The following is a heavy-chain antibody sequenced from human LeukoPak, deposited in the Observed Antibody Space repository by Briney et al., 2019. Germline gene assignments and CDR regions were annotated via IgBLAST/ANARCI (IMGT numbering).Heavy chain of an antibody. J-gene: IGHJ4*02. Sequence: PGRSLRLSCAASGFTFSSYAMHWVRQAPGKGLEWVAVISYDGSNKYYADSVKGRFTISRDNAKNSLYLQMNSLRAEDTAVYYCASAKQNYWGQGMLVTVPS. CDR3: ASAKQNY. V-gene: IGHV3-30*07. D-gene: IGHD4/OR15-4a*01. CDR2: ISYDGSNK. CDR1: GFTFSSYA.